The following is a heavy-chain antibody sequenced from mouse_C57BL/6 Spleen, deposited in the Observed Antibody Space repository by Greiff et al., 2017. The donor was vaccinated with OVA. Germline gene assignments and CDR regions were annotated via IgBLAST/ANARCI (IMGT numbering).Heavy chain of an antibody. Sequence: EVKLVESEGGLVQPGSSMKLSCTASGFTFSDYYMAWVRQVPEKGLEWVANINYDGSSTYYLDSLKSRFIISRDNAKNILYLQMSSLKSEDTATYYGARDEGSSYGYFDVWGTGTTVTVPS. D-gene: IGHD1-1*01. J-gene: IGHJ1*03. CDR2: INYDGSST. CDR1: GFTFSDYY. V-gene: IGHV5-16*01. CDR3: ARDEGSSYGYFDV.